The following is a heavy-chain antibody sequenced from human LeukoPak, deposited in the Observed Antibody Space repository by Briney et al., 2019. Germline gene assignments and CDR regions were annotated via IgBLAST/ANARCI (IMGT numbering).Heavy chain of an antibody. CDR3: TRDPIIGAPDYFDY. CDR2: IDFTSRYI. V-gene: IGHV3-21*01. J-gene: IGHJ4*02. Sequence: GGSLRLSCAASGFTFSSYSMNWVRQAPGKGLEWVSSIDFTSRYIYNADSVKGRFTISRDNSKNTLYLQMDSLRIEDTAVYYCTRDPIIGAPDYFDYWGQGTLVTVSS. CDR1: GFTFSSYS. D-gene: IGHD1-26*01.